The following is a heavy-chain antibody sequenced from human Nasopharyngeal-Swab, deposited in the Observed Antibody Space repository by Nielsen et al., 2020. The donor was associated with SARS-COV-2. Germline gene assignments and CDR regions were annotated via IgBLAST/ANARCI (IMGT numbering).Heavy chain of an antibody. CDR3: ARDGLDYDFWSAYFMDV. CDR2: ISGSGQST. J-gene: IGHJ6*02. D-gene: IGHD3-3*01. Sequence: DRQPPGKGLEWVSAISGSGQSTYYADSVKGRFTISRDNSKNTLYLQMNSLRAEDTAVYYCARDGLDYDFWSAYFMDVWGQGTTVTVSS. V-gene: IGHV3-23*01.